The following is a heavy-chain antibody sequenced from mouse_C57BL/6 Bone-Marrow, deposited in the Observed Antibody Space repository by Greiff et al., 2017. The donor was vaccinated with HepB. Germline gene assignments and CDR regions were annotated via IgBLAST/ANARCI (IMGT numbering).Heavy chain of an antibody. CDR3: ARRYSSSYGRYAMDY. CDR2: INPSSGYT. Sequence: QVQLQQSGAELARPGASVKMSCKASGYTFTSYTMHWVKQRPGQGLEWIGYINPSSGYTKYNQKFKDKATLTADKSSSTAYMQLSSLTSEDSAVYYCARRYSSSYGRYAMDYWGQGTTVTESS. V-gene: IGHV1-4*01. J-gene: IGHJ4*01. CDR1: GYTFTSYT. D-gene: IGHD1-1*01.